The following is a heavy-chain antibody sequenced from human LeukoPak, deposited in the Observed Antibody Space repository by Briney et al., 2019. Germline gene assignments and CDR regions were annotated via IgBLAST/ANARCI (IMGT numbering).Heavy chain of an antibody. CDR2: INLSGST. V-gene: IGHV4-34*01. CDR3: AREHDYGDYVYYYYGMDV. Sequence: PSETLSLTCAVSGGSFSGYYWSWVRQPPGKGLEWMWEINLSGSTNYNPPLKSRVTISVDTYKNQFSLKMSSVTAADTAVYYCAREHDYGDYVYYYYGMDVWGQGTTVTVSS. D-gene: IGHD4-17*01. CDR1: GGSFSGYY. J-gene: IGHJ6*02.